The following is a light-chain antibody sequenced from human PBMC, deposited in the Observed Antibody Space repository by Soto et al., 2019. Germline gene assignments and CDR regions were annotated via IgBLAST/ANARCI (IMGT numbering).Light chain of an antibody. Sequence: EVVMTQSPATLSVSPGERATHSCRASQSVTYNLAWYQQKPGQAPRLLIYGASTRATGIPARFSGSGSGTEFNLTISSPQSEDFAVYYCQQYNDWPLTFGGGTKVGIK. J-gene: IGKJ4*01. V-gene: IGKV3-15*01. CDR2: GAS. CDR3: QQYNDWPLT. CDR1: QSVTYN.